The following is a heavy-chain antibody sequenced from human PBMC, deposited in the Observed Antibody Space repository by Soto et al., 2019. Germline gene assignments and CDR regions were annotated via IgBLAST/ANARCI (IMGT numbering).Heavy chain of an antibody. CDR3: ATSSGYYFGIDY. Sequence: GASVKVSCKVSGYTLTELSMHWLRQAPGKGLEWMGGFDPEDGETIYAQKFQGRVTMTEDTSTDTAYMELSSLRSEDTAVYYCATSSGYYFGIDYWGQGTLVTVSS. CDR2: FDPEDGET. D-gene: IGHD3-22*01. CDR1: GYTLTELS. J-gene: IGHJ4*02. V-gene: IGHV1-24*01.